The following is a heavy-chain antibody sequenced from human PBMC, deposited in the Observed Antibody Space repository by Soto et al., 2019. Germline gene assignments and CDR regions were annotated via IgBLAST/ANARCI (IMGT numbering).Heavy chain of an antibody. CDR2: ISYDGSNK. D-gene: IGHD4-17*01. Sequence: LRLSCAASGFTFSSYGMHWVRQAPGKGLEWVAVISYDGSNKYYADSVKGRFTISRDNSKNTLYLQMNSLRAEDTAVYYCANVQSYGRYFDYWGQGTLVTVSS. V-gene: IGHV3-30*18. CDR3: ANVQSYGRYFDY. J-gene: IGHJ4*02. CDR1: GFTFSSYG.